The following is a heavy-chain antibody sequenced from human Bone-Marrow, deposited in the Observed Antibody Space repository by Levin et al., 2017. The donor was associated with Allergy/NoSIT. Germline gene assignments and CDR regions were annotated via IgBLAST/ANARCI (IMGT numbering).Heavy chain of an antibody. J-gene: IGHJ6*02. CDR1: EFTLSNYD. CDR3: ARSNVRVFGVGKVYFYPMDV. Sequence: GESLKISCSASEFTLSNYDMNWVRQVPGKGLEWISHITSGSKTIKYLDSVKGRFTISRDNARNSLYLQMDSLRAEDKAVYYCARSNVRVFGVGKVYFYPMDVWGQGTMVTVSS. V-gene: IGHV3-48*03. CDR2: ITSGSKTI. D-gene: IGHD3-3*01.